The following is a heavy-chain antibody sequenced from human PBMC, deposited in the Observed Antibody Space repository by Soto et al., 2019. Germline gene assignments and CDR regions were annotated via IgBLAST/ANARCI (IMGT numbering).Heavy chain of an antibody. D-gene: IGHD2-21*02. V-gene: IGHV1-3*01. Sequence: ASVKVSCKASGYTFTSYAMHWVRQAPGQRLEWMGWINAGNGNTKYSQKFQGRVTITRDTSASTAYMELSSLRSEDTAVYYCARSIVVVTAIVYWGQGILVTVFS. CDR1: GYTFTSYA. CDR3: ARSIVVVTAIVY. CDR2: INAGNGNT. J-gene: IGHJ4*02.